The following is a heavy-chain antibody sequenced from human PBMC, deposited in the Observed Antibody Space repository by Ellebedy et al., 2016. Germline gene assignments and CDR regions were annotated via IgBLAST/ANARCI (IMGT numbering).Heavy chain of an antibody. J-gene: IGHJ4*02. V-gene: IGHV1-69*06. CDR1: GGTFSTYA. Sequence: SVKVSCXASGGTFSTYAVSWVRQAPGQGLEWMGGIIPKFGTPNYAQKFQGRVTITADISTSTAYMELSSLRSDDTAMYYCAKTSGWGYGENWGQGTLVTVSS. CDR3: AKTSGWGYGEN. CDR2: IIPKFGTP. D-gene: IGHD3-10*01.